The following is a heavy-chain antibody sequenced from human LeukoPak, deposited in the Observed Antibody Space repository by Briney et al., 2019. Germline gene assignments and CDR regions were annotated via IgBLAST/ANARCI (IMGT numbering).Heavy chain of an antibody. J-gene: IGHJ5*02. CDR2: ISWNSGSI. Sequence: GRSLRLSCAASGFTFDDYAMHWVRQAPGKGLEWVSGISWNSGSIGYADSVKGRFTISRDNAKNTLYLQMNSLRAEDTAVYYCAKGEGRYCSSTSCRWFDPWGQGTLVTVSS. V-gene: IGHV3-9*01. CDR3: AKGEGRYCSSTSCRWFDP. CDR1: GFTFDDYA. D-gene: IGHD2-2*01.